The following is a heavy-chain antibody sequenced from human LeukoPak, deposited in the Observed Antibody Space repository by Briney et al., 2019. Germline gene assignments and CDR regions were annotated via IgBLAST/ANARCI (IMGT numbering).Heavy chain of an antibody. D-gene: IGHD4-17*01. CDR2: ISGSGGST. V-gene: IGHV3-23*01. Sequence: PGGSLRLFCAASGFTFSSYAMSWVRQAPGKGLEWVSAISGSGGSTYYADSVKGRFTMSRDNSKTTLYLQMNSLRAEDTAVYYCAKDPGPYYGDYAANWFDPWGQGTLVTVSS. CDR3: AKDPGPYYGDYAANWFDP. CDR1: GFTFSSYA. J-gene: IGHJ5*02.